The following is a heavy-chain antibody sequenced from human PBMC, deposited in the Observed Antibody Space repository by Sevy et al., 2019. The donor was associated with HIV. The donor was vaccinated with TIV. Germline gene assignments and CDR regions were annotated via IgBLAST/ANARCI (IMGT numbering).Heavy chain of an antibody. D-gene: IGHD3-10*01. Sequence: SESLSLTCAVYGGSFSGSYWSWIRQPPGKGLEWLGEINHSGSTNYNPSLKSLVTISVDTSKNQYSLKLSSVTAADTALYYDARGLVLGYYYYYYGMDVWGQGTTVTVSS. CDR3: ARGLVLGYYYYYYGMDV. CDR1: GGSFSGSY. CDR2: INHSGST. J-gene: IGHJ6*02. V-gene: IGHV4-34*01.